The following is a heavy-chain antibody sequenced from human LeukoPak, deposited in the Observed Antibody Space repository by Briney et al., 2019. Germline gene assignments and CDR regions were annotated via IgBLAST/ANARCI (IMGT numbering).Heavy chain of an antibody. Sequence: SETLSLTCTVSGGSISSYYWNWIRQPPGKGLEWIGYIYYSGSTNYNPSLKSRVTISVDPSKSQFSLKLSSVTAADTAVYYCAKSDNSGWLTWFDPWGQGTLVTVSS. CDR2: IYYSGST. CDR3: AKSDNSGWLTWFDP. CDR1: GGSISSYY. J-gene: IGHJ5*02. V-gene: IGHV4-59*01. D-gene: IGHD6-19*01.